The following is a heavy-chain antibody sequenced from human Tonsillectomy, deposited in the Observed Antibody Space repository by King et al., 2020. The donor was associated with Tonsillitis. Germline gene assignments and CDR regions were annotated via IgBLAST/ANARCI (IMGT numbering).Heavy chain of an antibody. V-gene: IGHV4-59*01. Sequence: QLQESGPGLVKPSETLSLTCTVSGGSISSYYWSWIRQPPGKGLEWIGYIYYSGSTNYNPSLKSRVTISVDTSKNQFSLKLSSVTAADTAVYYCARGWAAAFDIWGQGTMVTVSS. CDR2: IYYSGST. D-gene: IGHD1-26*01. CDR1: GGSISSYY. CDR3: ARGWAAAFDI. J-gene: IGHJ3*02.